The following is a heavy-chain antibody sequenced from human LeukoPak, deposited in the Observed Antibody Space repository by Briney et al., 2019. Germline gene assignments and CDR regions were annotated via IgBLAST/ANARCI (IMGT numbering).Heavy chain of an antibody. CDR3: ATSFRSGWGFDS. V-gene: IGHV4-59*11. Sequence: PSETLSLTCAVSGASMRDHYWTWIRQPPGKGLEWIGSMYYMLNANSYNPSLKSRVSISVDTPDNQFSLKLKSVIAADTAVYYCATSFRSGWGFDSWGQGILVAVSS. CDR1: GASMRDHY. J-gene: IGHJ4*02. CDR2: MYYMLNA. D-gene: IGHD6-19*01.